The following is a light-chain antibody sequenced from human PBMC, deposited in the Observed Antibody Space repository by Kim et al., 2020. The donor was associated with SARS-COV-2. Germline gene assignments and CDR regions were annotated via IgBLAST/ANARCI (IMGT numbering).Light chain of an antibody. V-gene: IGLV3-1*01. CDR2: EDS. CDR1: KLGDKY. J-gene: IGLJ2*01. CDR3: QAWGSRTVV. Sequence: SYELTQPPSVSVPPGQKASITCSGDKLGDKYVYWYQQKPGQSPVLVIYEDSKRPSGIPERFSATNSENTATLTISGTQAIDEADYCCQAWGSRTVVFGGGTQLTVL.